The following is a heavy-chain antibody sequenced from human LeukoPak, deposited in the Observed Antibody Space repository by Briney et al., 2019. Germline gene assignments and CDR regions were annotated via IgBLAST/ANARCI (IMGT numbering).Heavy chain of an antibody. D-gene: IGHD6-19*01. CDR1: GYTFTSYG. V-gene: IGHV1-18*01. Sequence: SVKVSCKPSGYTFTSYGFTWVRQSPRHGLEWMGSISAYDCNTNHAQKLQGGVTMTTDTSTSTAYMELRSLRSDDTAVYYCARSDSSGRYGGYYYYYMDVWGKGTTVTVSS. CDR2: ISAYDCNT. J-gene: IGHJ6*03. CDR3: ARSDSSGRYGGYYYYYMDV.